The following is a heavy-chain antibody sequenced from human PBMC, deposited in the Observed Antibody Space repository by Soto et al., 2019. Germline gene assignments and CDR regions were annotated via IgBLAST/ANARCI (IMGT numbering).Heavy chain of an antibody. CDR2: IIPIFGTA. V-gene: IGHV1-69*01. CDR3: ARDLGYCSSTSCYGAPYNWFDP. CDR1: GGTFSSYA. D-gene: IGHD2-2*01. Sequence: QVQLVQSGAEVKKPGSSVKVSCKASGGTFSSYAISWVRQAPGQGLEWMGGIIPIFGTANYAQKFQGRVTITADGSTSTAYMELSSLRSEDTAVYYCARDLGYCSSTSCYGAPYNWFDPWGQGTLVTVSS. J-gene: IGHJ5*02.